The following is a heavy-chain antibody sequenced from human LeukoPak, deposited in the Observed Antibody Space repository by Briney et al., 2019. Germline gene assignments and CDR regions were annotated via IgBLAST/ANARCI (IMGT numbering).Heavy chain of an antibody. V-gene: IGHV1-18*01. CDR1: GYTFTSYG. Sequence: ASVKVSCKASGYTFTSYGISWVRQTPGQGLEWMGWISAYNGNTNYAQKLQGRVTMTTDTSTSTAHMELSSLRSEDTAVYYCARGRKGPTRYSSSWYYFDYWGQGTLVTVSS. CDR2: ISAYNGNT. CDR3: ARGRKGPTRYSSSWYYFDY. J-gene: IGHJ4*02. D-gene: IGHD6-13*01.